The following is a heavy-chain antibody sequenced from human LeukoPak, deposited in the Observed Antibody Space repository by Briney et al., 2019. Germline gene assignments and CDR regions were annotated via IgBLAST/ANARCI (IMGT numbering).Heavy chain of an antibody. CDR1: GFTFSSYW. CDR3: ARSAFPADY. V-gene: IGHV3-7*01. Sequence: GGSLRLSCTASGFTFSSYWMTWVRQAPGKGLEWVANIKHDAREKYYVDSVKGRFTISRDNAKNSLYLQINSLRAEDTALYYCARSAFPADYWGQGTLVTVSS. CDR2: IKHDAREK. J-gene: IGHJ4*02. D-gene: IGHD2/OR15-2a*01.